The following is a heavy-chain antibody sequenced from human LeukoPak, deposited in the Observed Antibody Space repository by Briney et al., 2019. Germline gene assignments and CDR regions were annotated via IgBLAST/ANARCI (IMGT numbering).Heavy chain of an antibody. V-gene: IGHV4-59*01. CDR3: AGAPNRHFFDY. J-gene: IGHJ4*01. CDR2: IYYTGTT. CDR1: SGSITSYY. Sequence: KSSETLSLTCTVSSGSITSYYWSWIRQPPGKGLEYIGHIYYTGTTDCNPSLKSRVTMSVDTSKNQFSLRLISVTASDTAVYFCAGAPNRHFFDYWGHGTLVAVSS.